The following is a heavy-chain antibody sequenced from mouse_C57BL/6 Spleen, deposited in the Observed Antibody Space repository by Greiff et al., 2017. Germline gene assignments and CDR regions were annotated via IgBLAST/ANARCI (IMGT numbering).Heavy chain of an antibody. CDR2: IYPGDGDT. V-gene: IGHV1-82*01. Sequence: QVQLQQSGPELVKPGASVKISCKASGYAFSSSWMNWVKQRPGKGLEWIGRIYPGDGDTNYNGKFKGKATLTADKSSSTAYMQLSSLTSEDSAVYFCARSDGYDGTGVAYWGQGTLVTVSA. D-gene: IGHD2-2*01. J-gene: IGHJ3*01. CDR3: ARSDGYDGTGVAY. CDR1: GYAFSSSW.